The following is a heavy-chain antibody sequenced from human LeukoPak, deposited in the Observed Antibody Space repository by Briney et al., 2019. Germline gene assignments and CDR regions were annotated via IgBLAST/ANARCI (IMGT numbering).Heavy chain of an antibody. CDR1: GHTFTSNY. V-gene: IGHV1-46*01. Sequence: ASVKVSCKAFGHTFTSNYIHWVRQAPGQGLEWMGMIYPRDGSTSYAQKFQGRVTVTRDTSTSTVHMELSGLRSEDTAVYYCARDQEGFDYWGQGTLVTVSS. CDR2: IYPRDGST. CDR3: ARDQEGFDY. J-gene: IGHJ4*02.